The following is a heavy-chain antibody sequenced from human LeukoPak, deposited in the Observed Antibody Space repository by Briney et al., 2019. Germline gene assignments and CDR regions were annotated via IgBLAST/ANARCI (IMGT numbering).Heavy chain of an antibody. V-gene: IGHV4-61*02. CDR3: ARDLYYYYYMDV. Sequence: PSETLSLTCTVSGDSNSSVNYYWSWIRQPAGKGLEWIGRIYTSGSTNYNPSLKSRHTISVDTSKNQFSLKLSSVTAADTAAYYCARDLYYYYYMDVWGKGTTVTVSS. CDR1: GDSNSSVNYY. J-gene: IGHJ6*03. CDR2: IYTSGST.